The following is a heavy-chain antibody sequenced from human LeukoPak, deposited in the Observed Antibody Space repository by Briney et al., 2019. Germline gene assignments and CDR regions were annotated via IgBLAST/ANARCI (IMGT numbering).Heavy chain of an antibody. D-gene: IGHD3-10*01. CDR3: ARDPKKYASGSYLDY. J-gene: IGHJ4*02. Sequence: GGSLRLSCAASGFTFSSYGMHWVRQAPGKGLEWVAVIWYDGSNKYYADSVKGRFTTSRDNSKNTLYLQMNSLRAEDTAVYYCARDPKKYASGSYLDYWGQGTLVTVSS. CDR1: GFTFSSYG. V-gene: IGHV3-33*01. CDR2: IWYDGSNK.